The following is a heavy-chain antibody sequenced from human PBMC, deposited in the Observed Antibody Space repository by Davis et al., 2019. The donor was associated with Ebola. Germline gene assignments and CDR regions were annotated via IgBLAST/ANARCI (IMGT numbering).Heavy chain of an antibody. D-gene: IGHD1-26*01. CDR3: ARMYSGRYYCSY. CDR2: IDPSDSYT. CDR1: GYSFTSYW. J-gene: IGHJ4*02. V-gene: IGHV5-10-1*01. Sequence: WGSLRLSCTGSGYSFTSYWISWVRQLPGKGLEWMGRIDPSDSYTNYSPSFQGHVTISADKSISTAYLQWSSLKASDTAMYYCARMYSGRYYCSYWGQGTLVTVSS.